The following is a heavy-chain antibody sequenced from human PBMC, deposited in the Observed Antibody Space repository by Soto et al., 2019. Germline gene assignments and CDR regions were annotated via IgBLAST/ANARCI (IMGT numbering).Heavy chain of an antibody. V-gene: IGHV3-30*18. CDR3: AKDLRDIVVVVAATGPFDY. Sequence: QVQLVESGGGVVQPGRSLRLSCAASGFTFSSYGMHWVRQAPGKGLEWGAVISYDGSNKYYADSVKGRFTISRDNSKNTLYLQMNSLRAEDTAVYYCAKDLRDIVVVVAATGPFDYWGQGTLVTVSS. J-gene: IGHJ4*02. D-gene: IGHD2-15*01. CDR1: GFTFSSYG. CDR2: ISYDGSNK.